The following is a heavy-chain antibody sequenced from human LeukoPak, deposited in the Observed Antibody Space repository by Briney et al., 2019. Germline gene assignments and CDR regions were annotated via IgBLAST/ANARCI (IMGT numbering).Heavy chain of an antibody. CDR3: ARVDGGWFDP. J-gene: IGHJ5*02. V-gene: IGHV4-38-2*01. Sequence: SETLSLTCAVSEYAITSGYYWSWIRQTPGKGLEWIGNVFHSGKTYYNSSLKSRITVLVDTSANHFSLKLSSVTAADTAVYYCARVDGGWFDPWGQGTLVTVSS. CDR1: EYAITSGYY. D-gene: IGHD3-3*01. CDR2: VFHSGKT.